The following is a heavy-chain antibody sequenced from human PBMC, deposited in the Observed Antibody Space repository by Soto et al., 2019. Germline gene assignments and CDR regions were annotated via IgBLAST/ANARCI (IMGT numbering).Heavy chain of an antibody. Sequence: GASVKVSCKASGGTFSSYAISWVRQAPGQGLEWMGGIIPIFGTANYAQKFQGRVTITADESTSTAYMELSSLRSEDTAVYYCAREERATNSGYYYYGMDVWGKGTTVTVSS. V-gene: IGHV1-69*13. CDR1: GGTFSSYA. CDR2: IIPIFGTA. J-gene: IGHJ6*04. D-gene: IGHD5-12*01. CDR3: AREERATNSGYYYYGMDV.